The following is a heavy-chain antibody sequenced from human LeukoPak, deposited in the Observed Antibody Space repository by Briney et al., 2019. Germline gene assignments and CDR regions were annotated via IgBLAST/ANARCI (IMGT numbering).Heavy chain of an antibody. V-gene: IGHV4-59*08. Sequence: SETLSLTCTVSGGSISSHYWSWIRQPPGKGLEWIGYIYYSGSTNYNPSLKSRVTISVDTSKNQFSLKLSSVTAADTAVYYCARHGTLEQLVRFDYWGQGTLVTVSS. CDR3: ARHGTLEQLVRFDY. CDR2: IYYSGST. J-gene: IGHJ4*02. D-gene: IGHD6-13*01. CDR1: GGSISSHY.